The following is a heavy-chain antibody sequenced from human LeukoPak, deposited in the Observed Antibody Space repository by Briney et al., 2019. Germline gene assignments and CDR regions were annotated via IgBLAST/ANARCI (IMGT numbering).Heavy chain of an antibody. Sequence: GRSLRLSCAASGFTLSSYGMHWVRQAPGKGLEWVAVIWYDGSNKYYADSVKGRFTISRDNSKNTLYLQMNSLRAEDTAVYYCARSWYSISSGLYGMDVWGQGTTVTVSS. CDR2: IWYDGSNK. CDR3: ARSWYSISSGLYGMDV. D-gene: IGHD6-6*01. V-gene: IGHV3-33*01. J-gene: IGHJ6*02. CDR1: GFTLSSYG.